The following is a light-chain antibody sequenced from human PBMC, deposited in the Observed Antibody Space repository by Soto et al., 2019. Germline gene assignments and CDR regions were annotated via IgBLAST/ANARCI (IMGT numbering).Light chain of an antibody. J-gene: IGLJ2*01. CDR1: SGDVGHYNY. Sequence: QSVLTQPRSVSGSPGQSVTISCTGTSGDVGHYNYVSWYQQHPGKAPKLMVYDVNKRPSGVPVRFSGSKSGSTASLTISGLQAEDEADYYCCSYAGSYTYVVFGGGTKLTVL. V-gene: IGLV2-11*01. CDR3: CSYAGSYTYVV. CDR2: DVN.